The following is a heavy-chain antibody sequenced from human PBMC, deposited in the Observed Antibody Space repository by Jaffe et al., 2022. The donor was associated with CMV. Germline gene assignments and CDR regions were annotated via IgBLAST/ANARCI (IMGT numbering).Heavy chain of an antibody. CDR2: IYYSGST. V-gene: IGHV4-39*01. CDR3: ARQAYYDFWSGYYVGPPYMDV. CDR1: GGSISSSSYY. Sequence: QLQLQESGPGLVKPSETLSLTCTVSGGSISSSSYYWGWIRQPPGKGLEWIGSIYYSGSTYYNPSLKSRVTISVDTSKNQFSLKLSSVTAADTAVYYCARQAYYDFWSGYYVGPPYMDVWGKGTTVTVSS. D-gene: IGHD3-3*01. J-gene: IGHJ6*03.